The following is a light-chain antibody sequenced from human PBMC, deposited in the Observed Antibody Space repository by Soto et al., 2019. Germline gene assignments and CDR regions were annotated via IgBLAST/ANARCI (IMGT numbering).Light chain of an antibody. J-gene: IGKJ2*01. V-gene: IGKV1-33*01. CDR3: QQDDELPYT. CDR1: QNIRNY. Sequence: DIQMTQSPSSLSASVGDRVTITCQASQNIRNYLNWYQHKLGKAPRLLISDASHLEPGVPSSFSATGSGTDFTLTISDLQPGDRATYYCQQDDELPYTFGGGTRLEI. CDR2: DAS.